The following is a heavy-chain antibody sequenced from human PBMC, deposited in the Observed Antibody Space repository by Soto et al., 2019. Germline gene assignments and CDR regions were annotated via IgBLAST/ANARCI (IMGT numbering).Heavy chain of an antibody. D-gene: IGHD1-26*01. V-gene: IGHV3-7*01. Sequence: GGSLRLSCVGSGFSFTNYWVSWVRQTPGKGLEWVAHTNEDASDKYYVDSVKGRFTISRDNPKNSMSLQMNSLRADDTALYFCVSWSSGNYGPLYNYWGQGALVIVSS. CDR3: VSWSSGNYGPLYNY. CDR2: TNEDASDK. CDR1: GFSFTNYW. J-gene: IGHJ4*02.